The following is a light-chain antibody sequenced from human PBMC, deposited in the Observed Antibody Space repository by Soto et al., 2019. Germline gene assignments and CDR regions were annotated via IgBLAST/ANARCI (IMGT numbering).Light chain of an antibody. Sequence: QSALAQPASVTGTPGQSITISCTTSSIDVDAYKYISWYRQHPGEAPKIIIYEVSNRPSGISNRFSGSKSGNTASLTISGLQTEDEAEYFCSTYTDKTYIFGSGTKVT. CDR3: STYTDKTYI. CDR2: EVS. J-gene: IGLJ1*01. CDR1: SIDVDAYKY. V-gene: IGLV2-14*01.